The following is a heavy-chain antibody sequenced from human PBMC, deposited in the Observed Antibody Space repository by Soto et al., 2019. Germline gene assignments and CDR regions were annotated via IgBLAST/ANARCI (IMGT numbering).Heavy chain of an antibody. CDR3: ARQYVSVPTIPMLSYDF. CDR2: IFPSDSDT. Sequence: GESLKISCKGSGYTFSAYWIAWVRQMPGKGLEWMGLIFPSDSDTRYSPSFQGQVTISVDKSISTAYLQWSSLKASDTAIYYCARQYVSVPTIPMLSYDFWGQGTLVTVSS. J-gene: IGHJ4*02. V-gene: IGHV5-51*01. D-gene: IGHD5-12*01. CDR1: GYTFSAYW.